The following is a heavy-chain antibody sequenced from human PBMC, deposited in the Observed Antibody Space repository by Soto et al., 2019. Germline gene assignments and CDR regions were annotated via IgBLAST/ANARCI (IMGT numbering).Heavy chain of an antibody. CDR1: GYTFTGYY. J-gene: IGHJ4*02. D-gene: IGHD3-16*01. Sequence: QVKLVQSGAEVKEAGASLKVSCKSSGYTFTGYYINWVRQAPGPGLDWVGEISPKSGSNRYAEKFQARVTMTKDTSISKLYMELSNLSPDDTAVYYCGRGRSGEVVIFYGGQGTLVTVHS. V-gene: IGHV1-2*02. CDR2: ISPKSGSN. CDR3: GRGRSGEVVIFY.